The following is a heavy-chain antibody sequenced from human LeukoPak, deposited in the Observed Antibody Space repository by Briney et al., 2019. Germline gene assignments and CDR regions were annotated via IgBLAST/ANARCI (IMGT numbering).Heavy chain of an antibody. CDR2: IIPIRGIA. Sequence: AVTVSCKAWGGTYSSYTMSWVRQARGQGLEGMGRIIPIRGIANYAEKFQGRVTITADKSTTTAYLELSSLRSEDTAVYYCARGRGRITIFGVVTKDYFDYWGQGTLVTVSS. CDR1: GGTYSSYT. V-gene: IGHV1-69*02. D-gene: IGHD3-3*01. J-gene: IGHJ4*02. CDR3: ARGRGRITIFGVVTKDYFDY.